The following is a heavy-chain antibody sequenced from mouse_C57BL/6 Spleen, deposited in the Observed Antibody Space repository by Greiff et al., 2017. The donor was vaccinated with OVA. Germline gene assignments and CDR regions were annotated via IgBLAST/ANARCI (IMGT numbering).Heavy chain of an antibody. CDR1: GYAFTNYL. J-gene: IGHJ2*01. D-gene: IGHD1-1*01. V-gene: IGHV1-54*01. CDR2: INPGSGGT. CDR3: ARGGTTVVASRGFDY. Sequence: QVQLKESGAELVRPGTSVKVSCKASGYAFTNYLIEWVKQRPGQGLEWIGVINPGSGGTNYNEKFKGKATLTADKSSSTAYMQLSSLTSEDSAVYFCARGGTTVVASRGFDYWGQGTTLTVSS.